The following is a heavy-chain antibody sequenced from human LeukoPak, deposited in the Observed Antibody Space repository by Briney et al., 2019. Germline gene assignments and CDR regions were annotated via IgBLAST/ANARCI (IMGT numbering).Heavy chain of an antibody. V-gene: IGHV3-30*18. Sequence: GGSLRLSCAASGFTFSSYGMHWVRQAPGKGLEWVAVISYDGSNKYYADSVKGRFTISRDNSKNTLYLQMNSLRAEAPAVYYCAKVTLYGDYPDAFDIWGQGTMVTVSS. J-gene: IGHJ3*02. CDR3: AKVTLYGDYPDAFDI. D-gene: IGHD4-17*01. CDR1: GFTFSSYG. CDR2: ISYDGSNK.